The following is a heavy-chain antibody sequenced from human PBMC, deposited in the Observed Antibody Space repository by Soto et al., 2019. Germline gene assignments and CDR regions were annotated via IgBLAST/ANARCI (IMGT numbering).Heavy chain of an antibody. J-gene: IGHJ4*02. CDR2: IYYAGST. CDR1: GVSMIRFY. D-gene: IGHD5-12*01. CDR3: ARRIGATETFDY. V-gene: IGHV4-59*08. Sequence: PSETLSLTCTVSGVSMIRFYWSWIRQPPGRGLEWIGFIYYAGSTKYNPSLNSRVTISVDTSKNQFSLTVTSVTAADTAVYYCARRIGATETFDYWGQG.